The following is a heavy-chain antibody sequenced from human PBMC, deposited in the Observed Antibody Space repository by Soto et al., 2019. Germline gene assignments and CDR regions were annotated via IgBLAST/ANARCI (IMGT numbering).Heavy chain of an antibody. Sequence: SVKVSCKASGGTFSSYTISWVRQAPGQGLEWMGRIIPILGIANYAQKFQGRVTITADKSTSTAYMELSSLRSEDTAVYYCAREELEDAFDIWGQGTMVTVSS. V-gene: IGHV1-69*04. CDR1: GGTFSSYT. J-gene: IGHJ3*02. CDR3: AREELEDAFDI. CDR2: IIPILGIA. D-gene: IGHD3-3*02.